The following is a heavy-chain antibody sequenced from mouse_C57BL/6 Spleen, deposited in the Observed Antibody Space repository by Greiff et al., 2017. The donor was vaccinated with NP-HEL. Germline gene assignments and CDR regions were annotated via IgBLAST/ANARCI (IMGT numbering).Heavy chain of an antibody. J-gene: IGHJ2*01. CDR2: INPSSGYT. V-gene: IGHV1S26*01. CDR3: ARSAYGSSLYYFDY. Sequence: QVQLQQSGAELVKPGASVKISCKASGYAFSSYWMNWVKQRPGQGLEWIGYINPSSGYTKYNQKFKDKATLTADKSSSTAYMQLSSLTSEDSAVYYCARSAYGSSLYYFDYWGQGTTLTVSS. CDR1: GYAFSSYW. D-gene: IGHD1-1*01.